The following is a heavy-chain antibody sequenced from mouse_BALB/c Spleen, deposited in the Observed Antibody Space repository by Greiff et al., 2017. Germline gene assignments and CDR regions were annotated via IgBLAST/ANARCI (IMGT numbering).Heavy chain of an antibody. D-gene: IGHD2-14*01. V-gene: IGHV3-6*02. CDR1: GYSITSGYY. J-gene: IGHJ3*01. CDR3: ARGGVRLAY. CDR2: ISYDGSN. Sequence: EVQLVESGPGLVKPSQSLSLTCSVTGYSITSGYYWNWIRQFPGNKLEWMGYISYDGSNNYNPSLKNRISITRDTSKNQFFLKLNSVTTEDTATYYCARGGVRLAYWGQGTLVTVSA.